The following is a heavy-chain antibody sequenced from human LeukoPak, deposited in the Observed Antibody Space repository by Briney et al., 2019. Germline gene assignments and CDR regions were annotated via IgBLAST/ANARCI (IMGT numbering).Heavy chain of an antibody. CDR3: ASLVGSSGYYSY. D-gene: IGHD3-22*01. CDR2: IYYSGST. CDR1: GGSISSYY. J-gene: IGHJ4*02. Sequence: PSETLSLTCTVSGGSISSYYWSWIRQPPGKGLEWIGYIYYSGSTNYNPSLKSRVTISVDTSKNQFSLKLSSVTAADTAVYYCASLVGSSGYYSYWGQGTLVTVSS. V-gene: IGHV4-59*01.